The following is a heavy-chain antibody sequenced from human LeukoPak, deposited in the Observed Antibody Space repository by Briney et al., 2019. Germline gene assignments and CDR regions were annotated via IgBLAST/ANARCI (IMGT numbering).Heavy chain of an antibody. CDR3: ARGKDGDYAYLDY. D-gene: IGHD4-17*01. V-gene: IGHV3-7*01. CDR1: GFTFSSFW. CDR2: IKQDGSEK. Sequence: GRSLRLSCAASGFTFSSFWMSWVRQAPGKGLEWVAHIKQDGSEKYYVDSVKGRFTISRDNAKNSVYLQMNSLRGEDTAFYYCARGKDGDYAYLDYWGQGTLVTVSS. J-gene: IGHJ4*02.